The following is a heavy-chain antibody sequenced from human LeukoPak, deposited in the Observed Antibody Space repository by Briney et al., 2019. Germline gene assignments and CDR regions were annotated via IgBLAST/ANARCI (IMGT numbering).Heavy chain of an antibody. CDR2: ITTSSNYI. D-gene: IGHD2-2*02. V-gene: IGHV3-21*06. CDR1: GFTFSSYS. Sequence: GGSLRLSCAASGFTFSSYSMNWVRQAPGKGLEWVSSITTSSNYIYYADSVKGRFTISRDNAKNSLYLQMNSLRAEDTAVYYCTRYCSSTSCHIPYYYGMDVWGQGTTVTVSS. CDR3: TRYCSSTSCHIPYYYGMDV. J-gene: IGHJ6*02.